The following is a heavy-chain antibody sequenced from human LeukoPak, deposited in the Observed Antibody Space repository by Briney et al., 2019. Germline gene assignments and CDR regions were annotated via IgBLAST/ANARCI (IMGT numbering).Heavy chain of an antibody. CDR2: IYYSGST. J-gene: IGHJ6*03. V-gene: IGHV4-39*07. Sequence: PSETLSLTCTVSGGSISSSSYYWGWIRQPPGKGLEWIGSIYYSGSTYYNPSLKSRVTISVDTSKNQFSLKLSSVTAVDTAVYYCARVAHPPFYYYYYMDVWGKGTTVTVSS. CDR1: GGSISSSSYY. CDR3: ARVAHPPFYYYYYMDV.